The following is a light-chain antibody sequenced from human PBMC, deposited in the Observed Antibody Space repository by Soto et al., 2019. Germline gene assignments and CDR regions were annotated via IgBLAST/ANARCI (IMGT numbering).Light chain of an antibody. CDR2: SNS. V-gene: IGLV1-44*01. CDR1: SSNIGSYT. J-gene: IGLJ3*02. Sequence: QSVLIQPPSASGTPGQRVTVSCSGGSSNIGSYTVNWYQQLPGAAPKLLIYSNSQRPSGVPERFSGSKSGTSASLAITGLQAEDEADYYCQAYDYSLTASEFGGGTQLTVL. CDR3: QAYDYSLTASE.